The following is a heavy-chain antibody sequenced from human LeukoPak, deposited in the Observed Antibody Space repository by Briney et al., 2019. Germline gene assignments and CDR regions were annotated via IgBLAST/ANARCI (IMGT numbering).Heavy chain of an antibody. V-gene: IGHV3-23*01. CDR3: ARALPITMIVVVYPGGMDV. Sequence: WGSLRLSCAASGFTFSSYAMSWVRQAPGKGLEWVSAISGSGGSTYYADSVKGRFTISRDNSKNTLYLRMNSLRAEDTAVYYCARALPITMIVVVYPGGMDVWGQGTTVIVSS. CDR2: ISGSGGST. D-gene: IGHD3-22*01. CDR1: GFTFSSYA. J-gene: IGHJ6*02.